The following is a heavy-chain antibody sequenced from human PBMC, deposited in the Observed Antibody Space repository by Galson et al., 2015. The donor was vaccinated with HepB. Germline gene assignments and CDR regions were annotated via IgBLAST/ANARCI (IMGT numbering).Heavy chain of an antibody. Sequence: SVKVSCKASGYTFTSYGISWVRQAPGQGLEWMGWISAYNGNTNYAQKLQGRVTMTTDTSTSTAYMELRSLRSDDTAVYYCARLVYYDSSGCYFDYWGQGTLVTVSS. J-gene: IGHJ4*02. CDR1: GYTFTSYG. D-gene: IGHD3-22*01. CDR2: ISAYNGNT. V-gene: IGHV1-18*04. CDR3: ARLVYYDSSGCYFDY.